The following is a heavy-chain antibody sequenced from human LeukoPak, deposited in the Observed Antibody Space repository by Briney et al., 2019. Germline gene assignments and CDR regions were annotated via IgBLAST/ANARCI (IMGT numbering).Heavy chain of an antibody. CDR3: ATGTHYDLLPF. CDR1: GYSITELS. D-gene: IGHD3-9*01. V-gene: IGHV1-24*01. Sequence: ASVKVSCKVSGYSITELSTHWVRQPPGKGLEWMGGFDPGSGEIIYEQKFQDSVTMTEDTSTDTAYMELSSPRSEDTALYYCATGTHYDLLPFWGQGTLGTVSS. CDR2: FDPGSGEI. J-gene: IGHJ4*02.